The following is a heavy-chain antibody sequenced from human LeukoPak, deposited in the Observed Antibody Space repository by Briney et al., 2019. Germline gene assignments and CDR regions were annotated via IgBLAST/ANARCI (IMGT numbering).Heavy chain of an antibody. Sequence: GGSLRLSCAASGFIFTTYAMGWVRQLPGKGLEWVSSVSSSGSDTYYTSSVKGRFTISRDSSKNTLYLQVNSLRVEDTAVYYCARRVLGAVGYFDYWGQGALVTVSS. J-gene: IGHJ4*02. V-gene: IGHV3-23*05. D-gene: IGHD4-23*01. CDR2: VSSSGSDT. CDR3: ARRVLGAVGYFDY. CDR1: GFIFTTYA.